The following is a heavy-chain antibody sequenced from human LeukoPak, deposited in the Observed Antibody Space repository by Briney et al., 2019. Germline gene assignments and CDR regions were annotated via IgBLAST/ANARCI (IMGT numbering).Heavy chain of an antibody. CDR3: ASGEMATPFDY. Sequence: GGSLRLSCVASGFTFSDYYMSWIRQAPGKGLEWVSYISSSGSTIYYADSVKGRFTISRDNAKNSLYLQMNSLRAEDTAVYYCASGEMATPFDYWGQGTLVTVSS. CDR1: GFTFSDYY. D-gene: IGHD5-24*01. CDR2: ISSSGSTI. V-gene: IGHV3-11*01. J-gene: IGHJ4*02.